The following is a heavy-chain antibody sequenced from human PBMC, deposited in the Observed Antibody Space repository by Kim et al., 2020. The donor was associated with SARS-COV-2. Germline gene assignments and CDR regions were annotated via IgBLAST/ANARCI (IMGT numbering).Heavy chain of an antibody. J-gene: IGHJ6*01. Sequence: GGSLRLSCAASGFTFSGYGMHWVRQAPGKGLEWVAVISYDGSNKYCADSVSGRFTISSDNSKNTQNLQLNILRAEDTAMSDCANAFFSGYRYGRAFNYG. CDR3: ANAFFSGYRYGRAFNYG. CDR2: ISYDGSNK. D-gene: IGHD5-18*01. CDR1: GFTFSGYG. V-gene: IGHV3-30*18.